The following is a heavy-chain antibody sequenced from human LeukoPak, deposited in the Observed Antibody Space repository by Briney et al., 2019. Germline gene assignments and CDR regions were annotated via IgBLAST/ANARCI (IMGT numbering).Heavy chain of an antibody. CDR1: GGSISSSSYY. CDR2: IYYSGST. J-gene: IGHJ5*02. V-gene: IGHV4-39*01. Sequence: SETLSLTCTVSGGSISSSSYYWGWIRQPPGKGLGRIGSIYYSGSTYYTPSLKSRVTISVDTSKNQFSLKLSSVTAADTAVYYCARSGITIFGVKPPGGFDPWGQGTLVTVSS. D-gene: IGHD3-3*01. CDR3: ARSGITIFGVKPPGGFDP.